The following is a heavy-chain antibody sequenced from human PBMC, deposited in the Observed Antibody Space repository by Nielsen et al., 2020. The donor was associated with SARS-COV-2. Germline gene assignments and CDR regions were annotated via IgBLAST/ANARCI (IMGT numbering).Heavy chain of an antibody. D-gene: IGHD2-8*01. J-gene: IGHJ6*03. CDR2: ISSSGSTI. CDR3: ARLRFTYGHRYMDV. CDR1: GFTFSDYY. V-gene: IGHV3-11*04. Sequence: GESLKISCAASGFTFSDYYMSWIRQAPGKGLEWVSYISSSGSTIYYADSVKGRFTISRDNSKNTLYLQMNSLRAEDTAVYYCARLRFTYGHRYMDVWGKGTTVT.